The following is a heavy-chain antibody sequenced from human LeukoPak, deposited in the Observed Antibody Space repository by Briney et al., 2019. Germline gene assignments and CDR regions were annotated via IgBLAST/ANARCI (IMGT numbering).Heavy chain of an antibody. CDR2: ISSSSSTI. Sequence: GGSLRLSCAASGFTFSSYSMNWVRRAPGKGLEWVSYISSSSSTIYYADSVKGRFTISRDNARNSLYLQMNSLRAEDTAVYYCARGYSNYGYAFDIWGQGTMVTVSS. V-gene: IGHV3-48*04. CDR3: ARGYSNYGYAFDI. D-gene: IGHD4-11*01. J-gene: IGHJ3*02. CDR1: GFTFSSYS.